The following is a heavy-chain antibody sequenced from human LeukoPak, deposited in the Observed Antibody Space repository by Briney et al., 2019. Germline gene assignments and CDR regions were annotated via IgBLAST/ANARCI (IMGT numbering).Heavy chain of an antibody. CDR3: ASGTYYRGFDA. Sequence: SQTLSLTCAISGDTVSSNSAAWNWIRLSPSRGLEWLGRTYYRSKWSNDYAVSVKSRITINPDTSKNQFSLQLNSVTPEDTAVYYCASGTYYRGFDAWGQGTLVTVSS. CDR2: TYYRSKWSN. CDR1: GDTVSSNSAA. J-gene: IGHJ5*02. V-gene: IGHV6-1*01. D-gene: IGHD1-26*01.